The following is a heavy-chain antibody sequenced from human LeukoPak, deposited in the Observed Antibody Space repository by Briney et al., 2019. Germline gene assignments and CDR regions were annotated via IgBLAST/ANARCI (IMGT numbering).Heavy chain of an antibody. CDR2: INHSGST. CDR1: GGSFSGYY. Sequence: SWETLSLTCAVYGGSFSGYYWSWIRQPPGKGLEWIGEINHSGSTNYNPSLKSRVTISVDTSKNQFSLKLSSVTAADTAVYYCARTRYYYGSGSYYFDPWGQGTLVTVSS. CDR3: ARTRYYYGSGSYYFDP. V-gene: IGHV4-34*01. J-gene: IGHJ5*02. D-gene: IGHD3-10*01.